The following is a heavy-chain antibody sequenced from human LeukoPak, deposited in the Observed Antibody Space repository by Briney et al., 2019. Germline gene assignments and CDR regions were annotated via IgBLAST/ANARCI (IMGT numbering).Heavy chain of an antibody. D-gene: IGHD5-18*01. J-gene: IGHJ4*02. CDR1: GFTVSSNY. CDR2: IYSGGST. CDR3: ARVAAMAIFDY. Sequence: PGGSLRLSCAASGFTVSSNYMSWVRQAPGKGLEWVSVIYSGGSTYYADSVKGRFTISRDNSKNTLYLQMNSLRAEDTAVYYCARVAAMAIFDYWGQGTLVTVSS. V-gene: IGHV3-66*02.